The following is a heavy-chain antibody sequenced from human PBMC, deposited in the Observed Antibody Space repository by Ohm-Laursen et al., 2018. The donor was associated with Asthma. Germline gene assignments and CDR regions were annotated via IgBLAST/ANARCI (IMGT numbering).Heavy chain of an antibody. J-gene: IGHJ5*01. D-gene: IGHD4-17*01. Sequence: TLSLTCAVSGGSISSGGSSWSWIRQHPGKGLEYIGYIFHSGSAYYNPSLKSRVTISLDTSNIKFSLELSSVTAADTAVYYCARYTTAVTFDSWGQGTLVTVSS. CDR3: ARYTTAVTFDS. CDR1: GGSISSGGSS. CDR2: IFHSGSA. V-gene: IGHV4-31*02.